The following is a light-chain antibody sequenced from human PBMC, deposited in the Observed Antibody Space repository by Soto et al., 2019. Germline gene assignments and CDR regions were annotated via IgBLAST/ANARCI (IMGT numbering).Light chain of an antibody. V-gene: IGLV2-14*01. Sequence: QSALTQPASVSGSPGQSITISCTGTISDIGGYNFISWYQHHPGKAPKLVIYDVNNRPSGISYRFSGSKSGNTASLTISGVQAEEEGDYYRASYTRNTPLVLGGGTKLTVL. CDR3: ASYTRNTPLV. J-gene: IGLJ2*01. CDR1: ISDIGGYNF. CDR2: DVN.